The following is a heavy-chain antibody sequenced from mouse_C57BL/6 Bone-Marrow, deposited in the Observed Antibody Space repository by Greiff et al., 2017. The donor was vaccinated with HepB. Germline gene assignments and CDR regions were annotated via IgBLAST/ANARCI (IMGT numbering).Heavy chain of an antibody. Sequence: EVKLVESGGGLVKPGGSLKLSCAASGFTFSSYAMSWVRQTPEKRLEWVATISDGGSYTYYPDNVKGRFTISRDTAKHNLYLQMSHLKSEDTAMYYCARDDGYYWYFDVWGTGTTVTVSS. CDR2: ISDGGSYT. CDR1: GFTFSSYA. D-gene: IGHD2-3*01. V-gene: IGHV5-4*01. J-gene: IGHJ1*03. CDR3: ARDDGYYWYFDV.